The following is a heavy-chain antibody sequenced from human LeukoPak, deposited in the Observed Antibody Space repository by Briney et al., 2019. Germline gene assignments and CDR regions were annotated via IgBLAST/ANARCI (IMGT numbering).Heavy chain of an antibody. J-gene: IGHJ4*02. D-gene: IGHD6-13*01. Sequence: PSETQSLTCTGSGGSISSYYWSWIRQPAGKGLEWIGRIYTSGSTNYNPSLKSRVTMSVDTSKNQFSLKLSSVAAADTAVYYCARDTRLDSSSWYTGSWGQGTLVTVSS. CDR1: GGSISSYY. CDR2: IYTSGST. V-gene: IGHV4-4*07. CDR3: ARDTRLDSSSWYTGS.